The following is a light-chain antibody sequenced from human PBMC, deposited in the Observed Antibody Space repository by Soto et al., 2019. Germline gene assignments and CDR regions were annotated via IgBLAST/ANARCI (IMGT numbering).Light chain of an antibody. CDR3: QHYSSSPLSWT. J-gene: IGKJ1*01. CDR2: GAS. V-gene: IGKV3-20*01. CDR1: QSINIKY. Sequence: IVLTQSPGTLSLSPADRATLSCTASQSINIKYLAWYQQKPGQAPRLLIYGASSRATGIPDRFSGSGSGTDFTLTISRLEPEDFAVYYCQHYSSSPLSWTFGQGTKVELK.